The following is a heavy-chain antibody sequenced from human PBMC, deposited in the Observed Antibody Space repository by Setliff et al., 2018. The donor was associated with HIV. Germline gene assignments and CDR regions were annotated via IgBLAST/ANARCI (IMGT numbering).Heavy chain of an antibody. V-gene: IGHV3-30*02. J-gene: IGHJ3*02. Sequence: GSLRLSCAASGFTFSSYGMHWVRQAPGKGLEWVAFIRYDGSNKYYADSVKGRFTISRDNSKNTLYLQMNSLRAEDTAVYYCARVTLWFGELFLDAFDIWGQGTMVTGSS. CDR3: ARVTLWFGELFLDAFDI. D-gene: IGHD3-10*01. CDR2: IRYDGSNK. CDR1: GFTFSSYG.